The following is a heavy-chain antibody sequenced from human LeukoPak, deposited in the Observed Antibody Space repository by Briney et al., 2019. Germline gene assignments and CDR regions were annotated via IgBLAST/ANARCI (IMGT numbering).Heavy chain of an antibody. CDR1: GYTFTGYY. CDR3: ARDGGYCSSTSCSPFDY. V-gene: IGHV1-2*02. D-gene: IGHD2-2*01. Sequence: ASVKVSCNASGYTFTGYYMHWVRQAPGQGLEWMGWINPNSGGTNYAQKFQGRVTMTRDTSISTAYMELSRLRSDDTAVYYCARDGGYCSSTSCSPFDYWGQGTLVTVSS. J-gene: IGHJ4*02. CDR2: INPNSGGT.